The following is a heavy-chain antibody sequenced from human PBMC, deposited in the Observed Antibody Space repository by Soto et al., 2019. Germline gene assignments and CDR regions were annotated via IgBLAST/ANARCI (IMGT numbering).Heavy chain of an antibody. CDR3: TRDNLVARAVDV. CDR1: GFTFGDYA. CDR2: IRSKASGGTT. Sequence: EVQLVESGGDLVQPGRSLRLSCTASGFTFGDYAMSWFRQAPGKGLEWVGVIRSKASGGTTEYAASMKGRFTISSAASQIIAYLQMTSLKTEDTAVCYCTRDNLVARAVDVWGQGTIVTVSS. J-gene: IGHJ3*01. D-gene: IGHD6-6*01. V-gene: IGHV3-49*03.